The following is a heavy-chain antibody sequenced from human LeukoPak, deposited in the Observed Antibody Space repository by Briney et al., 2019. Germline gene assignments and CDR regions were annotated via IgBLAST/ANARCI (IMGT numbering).Heavy chain of an antibody. Sequence: GGSLRLSCAASGFTFSSYWMHWVRHAPGKGPVWVSRINKDGSSTTYADSVKGRFTISRDNAENTLYLQLSSLRGEDTAVYYCARPEDSGDSVVAFDSWGQGTLVTVSS. D-gene: IGHD4-17*01. CDR2: INKDGSST. CDR1: GFTFSSYW. J-gene: IGHJ4*02. CDR3: ARPEDSGDSVVAFDS. V-gene: IGHV3-74*01.